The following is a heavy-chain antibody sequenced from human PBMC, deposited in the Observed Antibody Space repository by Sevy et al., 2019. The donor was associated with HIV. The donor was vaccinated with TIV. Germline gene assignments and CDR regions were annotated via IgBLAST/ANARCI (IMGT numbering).Heavy chain of an antibody. CDR3: ASAREYYEDNSGYLDY. J-gene: IGHJ4*02. Sequence: ASVKVSCKVSGYTLSQLSMHWVRQAPGKGLEWMGRFDPEDGETIFAQKFQGRVTMTEDKFTDTAYMELSSLRSEDTAVYYCASAREYYEDNSGYLDYWGQGTLVTVSS. CDR2: FDPEDGET. V-gene: IGHV1-24*01. CDR1: GYTLSQLS. D-gene: IGHD3-22*01.